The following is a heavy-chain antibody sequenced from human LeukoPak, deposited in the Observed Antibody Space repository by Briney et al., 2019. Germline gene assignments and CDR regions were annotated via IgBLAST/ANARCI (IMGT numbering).Heavy chain of an antibody. CDR1: GFTFSSYW. J-gene: IGHJ5*02. Sequence: GGSLRLSCAASGFTFSSYWMSWVRQAPGKGPEWVANIKQDGSEKYYVDSVKGRFTISRDNAKNSLYLQMNSLRAEDTAVYYCAKRVVVPAANWFDPWGQGTLVTVSS. D-gene: IGHD2-2*01. CDR2: IKQDGSEK. CDR3: AKRVVVPAANWFDP. V-gene: IGHV3-7*01.